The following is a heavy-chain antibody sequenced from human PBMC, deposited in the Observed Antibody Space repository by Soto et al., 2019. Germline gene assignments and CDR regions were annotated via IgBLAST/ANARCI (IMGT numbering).Heavy chain of an antibody. D-gene: IGHD3-10*01. Sequence: PSETLSLTCAVYGGSFSGYYWSWIRQPPGKGLEWIGEINHSGSTNYNPSLKSRVTISVDTSKNQFSLKLSSVTAADTAVYYCARGWGLLWFGELFVYWGQGTLVTVSS. J-gene: IGHJ4*02. CDR1: GGSFSGYY. CDR2: INHSGST. V-gene: IGHV4-34*01. CDR3: ARGWGLLWFGELFVY.